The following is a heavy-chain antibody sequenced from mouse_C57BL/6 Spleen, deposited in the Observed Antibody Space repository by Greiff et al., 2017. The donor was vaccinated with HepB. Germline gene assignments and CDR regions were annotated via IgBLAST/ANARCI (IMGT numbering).Heavy chain of an antibody. J-gene: IGHJ4*01. CDR1: GYSFTGYY. Sequence: VQLQQSGPELVKPGASVKISCKASGYSFTGYYMHWVKQSHGNILDWIGYIYPYNGVSSYNQKFKGKATLTVDKSSSTAYMELRSLTSEDSAVYYCASTPYYGSSYDYAMDYWGQGTSVTVSS. CDR3: ASTPYYGSSYDYAMDY. D-gene: IGHD1-1*01. V-gene: IGHV1-31*01. CDR2: IYPYNGVS.